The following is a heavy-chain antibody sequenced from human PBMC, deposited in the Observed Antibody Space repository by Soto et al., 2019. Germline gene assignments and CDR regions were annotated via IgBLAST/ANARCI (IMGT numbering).Heavy chain of an antibody. CDR3: ARGCRSTGCDAFAFGI. V-gene: IGHV3-64*01. Sequence: EVQLVESGGGLVQPGGSLRLSCAASGFTFRSYAMHWVRQAPGKGLEYVSAISSNGGSTYYANSVKGRFTISRDNSKNTRYLQMGSRRAEDMAVYYGARGCRSTGCDAFAFGIWGQGTMVTVSS. CDR1: GFTFRSYA. CDR2: ISSNGGST. D-gene: IGHD2-2*01. J-gene: IGHJ3*02.